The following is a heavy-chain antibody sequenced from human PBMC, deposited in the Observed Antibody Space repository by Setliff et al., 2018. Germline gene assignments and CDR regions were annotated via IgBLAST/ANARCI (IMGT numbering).Heavy chain of an antibody. CDR3: ARDYGPNDY. D-gene: IGHD3-16*01. CDR2: ISYSGGV. V-gene: IGHV4-39*07. Sequence: SETLSPTCSLSGVTSGGNNYYYWAWIRQPPGKGLEWIGTISYSGGVFYNPSLKRRVAISADTSRIQFSLKLRSVTAADTAVYYWARDYGPNDYWGQGSLVTVSS. CDR1: GVTSGGNNYYY. J-gene: IGHJ4*01.